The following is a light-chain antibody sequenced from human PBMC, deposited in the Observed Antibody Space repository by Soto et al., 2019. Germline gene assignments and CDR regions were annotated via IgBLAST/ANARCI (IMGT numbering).Light chain of an antibody. CDR3: SSHAGSNNPFV. CDR1: SSDVGGYNY. V-gene: IGLV2-8*01. J-gene: IGLJ1*01. Sequence: QSALTQPPSASGSTGQSVTISCTGTSSDVGGYNYVSWYQQHPGKAPKLMIYDVNRRPSGVPDRFSGSKSGNTASLTVSGLQAEDEAYYYCSSHAGSNNPFVFGTGTKVTVL. CDR2: DVN.